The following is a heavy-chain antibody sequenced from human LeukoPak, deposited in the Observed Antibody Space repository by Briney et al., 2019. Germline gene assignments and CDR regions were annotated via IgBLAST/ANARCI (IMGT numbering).Heavy chain of an antibody. Sequence: ASVKVSCKVSGYTLTELSMHWVRQAPGKGLEWMGGFDPEDGETIYAQKFQGRVTMTEDTSTDTAYMELSSLGSEDTAVYYCATGFYYYDSSGYYYYYGMDVWGQGTTVTVSS. CDR3: ATGFYYYDSSGYYYYYGMDV. CDR2: FDPEDGET. J-gene: IGHJ6*02. V-gene: IGHV1-24*01. D-gene: IGHD3-22*01. CDR1: GYTLTELS.